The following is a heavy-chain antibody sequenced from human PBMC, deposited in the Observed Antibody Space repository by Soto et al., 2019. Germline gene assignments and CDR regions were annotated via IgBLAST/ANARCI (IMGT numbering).Heavy chain of an antibody. CDR3: ARGRYYYDSSGYMFDY. J-gene: IGHJ4*02. V-gene: IGHV1-69*13. Sequence: SVKVSCKASGGTFSSYAISWVRQAPGQGLEWMGGIIPIFGTANYAQKFQGRVTITADESTSTAYMELSSLRSEDTAVYYCARGRYYYDSSGYMFDYWGQRTLVTVSS. CDR2: IIPIFGTA. CDR1: GGTFSSYA. D-gene: IGHD3-22*01.